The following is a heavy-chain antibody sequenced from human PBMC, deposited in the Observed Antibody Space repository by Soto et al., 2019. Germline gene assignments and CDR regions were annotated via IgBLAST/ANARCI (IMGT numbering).Heavy chain of an antibody. CDR1: GFTFSSYG. CDR3: AKDPYSSSWYRWFDP. Sequence: QAGGSLRLSCAASGFTFSSYGMHWVRQAPGKGLEWVAVISYDGSNKYYADSVKGRLTISRDNSKNTLYLQMNSLRAEDTAVYYCAKDPYSSSWYRWFDPWGQGTLVTVSS. CDR2: ISYDGSNK. J-gene: IGHJ5*02. D-gene: IGHD6-13*01. V-gene: IGHV3-30*18.